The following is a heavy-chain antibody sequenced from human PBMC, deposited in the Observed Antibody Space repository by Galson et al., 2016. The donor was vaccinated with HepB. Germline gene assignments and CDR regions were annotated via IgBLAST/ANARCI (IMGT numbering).Heavy chain of an antibody. CDR3: VRDATGTKENWLDP. Sequence: SLRLSCATSGFTFSSYAIYWVRQAPGKGLEWISVISDDGNNKYYAGSVKGRFTISRDNSNNTLNLQMNGLTAEEPAVYYCVRDATGTKENWLDPWGQGTLVTVS. CDR2: ISDDGNNK. V-gene: IGHV3-30-3*01. CDR1: GFTFSSYA. J-gene: IGHJ5*02. D-gene: IGHD1-7*01.